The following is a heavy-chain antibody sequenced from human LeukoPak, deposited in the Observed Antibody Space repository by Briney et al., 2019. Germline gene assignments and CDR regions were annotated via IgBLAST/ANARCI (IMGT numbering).Heavy chain of an antibody. CDR2: ITASGSST. CDR1: GFTFSSYA. V-gene: IGHV3-23*01. J-gene: IGHJ5*02. CDR3: AKGFSVRGRFDP. Sequence: GGSLRLSCAASGFTFSSYAMTWVRQAPGKGLDWVATITASGSSTFHADSVKGRFTISRDNSKNTLYLLVDSLRAEDTAIYYCAKGFSVRGRFDPWGQGTLVTVSS. D-gene: IGHD2-15*01.